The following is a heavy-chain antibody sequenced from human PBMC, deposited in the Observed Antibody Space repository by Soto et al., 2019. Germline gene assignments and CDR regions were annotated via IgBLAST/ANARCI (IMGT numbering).Heavy chain of an antibody. V-gene: IGHV4-39*07. D-gene: IGHD6-19*01. J-gene: IGHJ5*02. CDR3: ARERPDGCRLDP. Sequence: SETLSLTCTVSGGSISSSSYNWGWIRQPPGKGLEWIGCIDYSGSAYYNPSLKSRVTISVDTSKNQFSLRLSSVTAADTAVYYCARERPDGCRLDPWGQGTLVTVSS. CDR1: GGSISSSSYN. CDR2: IDYSGSA.